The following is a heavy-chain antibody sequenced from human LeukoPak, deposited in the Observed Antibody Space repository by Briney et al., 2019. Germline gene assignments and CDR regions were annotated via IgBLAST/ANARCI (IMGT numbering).Heavy chain of an antibody. V-gene: IGHV3-73*01. CDR2: IRSKANSYAT. CDR3: TRFGRDYQVPTTGYGMDV. Sequence: GGSLRLSCAPSGFTFSGSAMHWVRQASGKGLEWVGRIRSKANSYATAYAASVKGRFTISRDDSKNTAYLQMNSLKTEDTAVYYCTRFGRDYQVPTTGYGMDVSGQGTTVTVSS. J-gene: IGHJ6*02. CDR1: GFTFSGSA. D-gene: IGHD4-17*01.